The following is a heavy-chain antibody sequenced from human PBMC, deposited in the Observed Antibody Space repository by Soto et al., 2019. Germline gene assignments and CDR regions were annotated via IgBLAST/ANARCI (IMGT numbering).Heavy chain of an antibody. CDR1: GGSISSGDYY. V-gene: IGHV4-30-4*01. D-gene: IGHD5-18*01. CDR2: IYDSGSI. J-gene: IGHJ4*02. CDR3: ARHCRVDTAMAIDY. Sequence: SETLSLTCTVSGGSISSGDYYWSWLRQPPGKGLEWIGYIYDSGSIYYNPSLKSRATISIDTSQNQFSLRLTSVTAADTAVYYCARHCRVDTAMAIDYWGQGTLVTVSS.